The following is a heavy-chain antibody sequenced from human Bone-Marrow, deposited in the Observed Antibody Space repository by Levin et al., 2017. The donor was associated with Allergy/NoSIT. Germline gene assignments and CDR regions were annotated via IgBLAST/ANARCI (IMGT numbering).Heavy chain of an antibody. CDR3: ARGRRRVLRFLEWLSTNMDV. CDR2: ISSSGSTI. J-gene: IGHJ6*03. V-gene: IGHV3-48*03. Sequence: GESLKISCAASGFTFSSYEMNWVRQAPGKGLEWVSYISSSGSTIYYADSVKGRFTISRDNAKNSLYLQMNSLRAEDTAVYYCARGRRRVLRFLEWLSTNMDVWGKGTTVTVSS. D-gene: IGHD3-3*01. CDR1: GFTFSSYE.